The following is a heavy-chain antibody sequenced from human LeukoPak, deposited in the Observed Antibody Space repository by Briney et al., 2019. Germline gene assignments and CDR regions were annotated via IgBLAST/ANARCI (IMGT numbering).Heavy chain of an antibody. V-gene: IGHV1-69*04. CDR2: IIPILGIA. Sequence: SVTVSCKASGGTFSSYAISWVRQAPGQGLEWMGRIIPILGIANYAQKFQGRVTITADKSTSTAYMELSSLRSKDTAVYYCARDRVAVAGPFDYWGQGTLVTVSS. CDR1: GGTFSSYA. J-gene: IGHJ4*02. D-gene: IGHD6-19*01. CDR3: ARDRVAVAGPFDY.